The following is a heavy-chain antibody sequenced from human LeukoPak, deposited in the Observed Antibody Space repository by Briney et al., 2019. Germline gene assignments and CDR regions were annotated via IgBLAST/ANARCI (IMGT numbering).Heavy chain of an antibody. D-gene: IGHD6-13*01. Sequence: PAGRSLRLSCVASGITFKTYGMHWVRQAPGKGLEWVVVIWHDGSKKHYIDSVKGRFTVSRDDSGNTLYLEMNDLRLEDTAVYYCAGSWGEGWFAPWGQGTQVTVSA. CDR2: IWHDGSKK. CDR3: AGSWGEGWFAP. J-gene: IGHJ5*02. CDR1: GITFKTYG. V-gene: IGHV3-33*03.